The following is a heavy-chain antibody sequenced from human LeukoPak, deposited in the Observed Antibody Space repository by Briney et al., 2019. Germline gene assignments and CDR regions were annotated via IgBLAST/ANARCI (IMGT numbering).Heavy chain of an antibody. Sequence: ASVKVSCKASGYTFTGYYMHWVRQAPGQGLEWMGWINPDSGGTNYAQKFQGRVTMTRDTSINTAYMELSRLRSDDTAVYYCARVLKAAAEPSDYWGQGTLVTVSS. CDR1: GYTFTGYY. V-gene: IGHV1-2*02. J-gene: IGHJ4*02. CDR2: INPDSGGT. D-gene: IGHD6-13*01. CDR3: ARVLKAAAEPSDY.